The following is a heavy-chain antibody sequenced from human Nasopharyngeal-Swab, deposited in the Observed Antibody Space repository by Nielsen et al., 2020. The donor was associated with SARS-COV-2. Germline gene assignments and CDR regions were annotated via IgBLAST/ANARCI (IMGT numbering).Heavy chain of an antibody. D-gene: IGHD6-13*01. V-gene: IGHV2-70*01. Sequence: SGPTLVQPTQTLTLTCTSSGFSLSTSGMCVSWIRQPPGKALEWLALIDWDDDKYYSTSLKTRLTISKDTSKNQVVLTMTNMDPVDTATYYCARIRRQQLANGVGWFDPWGQGTLVTVSS. CDR1: GFSLSTSGMC. J-gene: IGHJ5*02. CDR3: ARIRRQQLANGVGWFDP. CDR2: IDWDDDK.